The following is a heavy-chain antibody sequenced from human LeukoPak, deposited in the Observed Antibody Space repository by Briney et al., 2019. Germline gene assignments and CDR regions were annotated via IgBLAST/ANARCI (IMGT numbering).Heavy chain of an antibody. CDR2: IIPIFGTA. Sequence: SVKVSCKASGGTFSSYAISLVRQAPGQGLEWMGGIIPIFGTANYAQKFQGRVTITADESTSTAYMELSSLRSEDTAVYYCARSSAAAVDYFDYWGQGTLVTVSS. V-gene: IGHV1-69*13. J-gene: IGHJ4*02. CDR3: ARSSAAAVDYFDY. D-gene: IGHD6-13*01. CDR1: GGTFSSYA.